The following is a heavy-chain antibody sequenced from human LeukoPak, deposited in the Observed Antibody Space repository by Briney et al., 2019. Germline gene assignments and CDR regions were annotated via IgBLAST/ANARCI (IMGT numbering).Heavy chain of an antibody. CDR3: ARDNYDSSGFT. CDR1: GFTVSNTY. J-gene: IGHJ4*02. D-gene: IGHD3-22*01. CDR2: IYSGGGT. V-gene: IGHV3-53*01. Sequence: QSGGSLRLSCAASGFTVSNTYMSWVRQAPGKGLEWVSIIYSGGGTRYAESVKGRFTISKDNSRNTLYLQMNSLRAEDTALYYCARDNYDSSGFTWGQGTLVTVSS.